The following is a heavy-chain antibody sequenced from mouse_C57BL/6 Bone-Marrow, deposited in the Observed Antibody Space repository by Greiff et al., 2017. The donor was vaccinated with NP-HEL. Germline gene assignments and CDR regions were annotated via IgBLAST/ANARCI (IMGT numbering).Heavy chain of an antibody. D-gene: IGHD1-1*01. V-gene: IGHV6-3*01. CDR2: IRLKSDNYAT. Sequence: EVKLVESGGGLVQPGGSMKLSCVASGFTFSNYWMNWVRQSPEKGLEWVAQIRLKSDNYATHYAESVKGRFTISRDDSKSSVYLQMNNLRAEDTGIYYCTQSYYYYGSSIYWYFDVWGTGTTVTVSS. CDR1: GFTFSNYW. J-gene: IGHJ1*03. CDR3: TQSYYYYGSSIYWYFDV.